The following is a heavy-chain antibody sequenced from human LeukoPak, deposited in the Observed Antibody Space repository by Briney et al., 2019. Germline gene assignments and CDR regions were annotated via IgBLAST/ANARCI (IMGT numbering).Heavy chain of an antibody. Sequence: SETLSLTCTVSGGSISSSSYYWGWIRQPPGKGLEWIGSIYHSGSTYYNPSLKSRVTISVDTSKNQFSLKLSSVTAADTAVYYCARTLHYYDAFDIWGQGTMVTVSS. J-gene: IGHJ3*02. CDR1: GGSISSSSYY. D-gene: IGHD3-10*01. V-gene: IGHV4-39*07. CDR3: ARTLHYYDAFDI. CDR2: IYHSGST.